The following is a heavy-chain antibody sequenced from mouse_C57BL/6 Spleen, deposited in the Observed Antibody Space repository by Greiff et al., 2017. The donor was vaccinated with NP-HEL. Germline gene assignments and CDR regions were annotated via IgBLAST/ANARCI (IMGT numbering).Heavy chain of an antibody. CDR3: ARSDGSYFDY. CDR1: GYTFTSYW. CDR2: IYPGSGST. D-gene: IGHD1-1*01. V-gene: IGHV1-55*01. J-gene: IGHJ2*01. Sequence: QVQLKQPGAELVKPGASVKMSCKASGYTFTSYWITWVKQRPGQGLEWIGDIYPGSGSTNYNEKFKSKATLTVDTSSITAYMQLSSLTSEDSAVYYCARSDGSYFDYWGQGTTLTVSS.